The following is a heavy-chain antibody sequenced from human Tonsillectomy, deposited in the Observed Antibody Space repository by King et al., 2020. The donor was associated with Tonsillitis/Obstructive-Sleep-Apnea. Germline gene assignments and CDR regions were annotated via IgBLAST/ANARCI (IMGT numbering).Heavy chain of an antibody. D-gene: IGHD1-7*01. Sequence: QLQESGPGLVKPSETLSLTCTVSGGSIENYYWTWIRQPPGKGPEWVGYVYSSGSTYYNPSLKSRVTISVDSPKNHFSLNLTSVTAAETAVYYCARVHWDYYANSDHWYVGWIDPWGQGTLVTVSS. J-gene: IGHJ5*02. CDR1: GGSIENYY. CDR3: ARVHWDYYANSDHWYVGWIDP. V-gene: IGHV4-59*01. CDR2: VYSSGST.